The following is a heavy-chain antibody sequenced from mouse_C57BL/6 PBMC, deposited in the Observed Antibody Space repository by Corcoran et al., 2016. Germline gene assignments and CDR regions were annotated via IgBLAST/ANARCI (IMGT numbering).Heavy chain of an antibody. J-gene: IGHJ2*01. D-gene: IGHD2-4*01. V-gene: IGHV9-3*01. CDR1: GYTFTTYG. CDR3: ARLGDYDGTFDY. Sequence: QIQLVQSGPELKKPGETVKISCKASGYTFTTYGMSWVKQAPGKGLKWMGWINTYSGVPTYADDFKGRFAFSLETSASTAYLQINNLKNEDTATYFCARLGDYDGTFDYWGQGTTLTVSS. CDR2: INTYSGVP.